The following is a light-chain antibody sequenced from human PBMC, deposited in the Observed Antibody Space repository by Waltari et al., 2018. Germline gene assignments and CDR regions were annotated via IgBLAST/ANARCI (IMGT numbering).Light chain of an antibody. Sequence: QTVVPQEPSLSVSLGGTVTLTCAFSSGPLPTTSYPPWYQPTPGQAPPTLVYKANARSSGVPDRFSGSILGNTAALTIAGAQADDESDYYCALYMGSGIWVFGGGTRLTVL. CDR1: SGPLPTTSY. V-gene: IGLV8-61*01. CDR2: KAN. CDR3: ALYMGSGIWV. J-gene: IGLJ3*02.